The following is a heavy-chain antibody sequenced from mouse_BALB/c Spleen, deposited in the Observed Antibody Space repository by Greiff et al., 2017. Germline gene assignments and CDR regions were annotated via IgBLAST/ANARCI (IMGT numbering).Heavy chain of an antibody. J-gene: IGHJ2*01. V-gene: IGHV3-6*02. Sequence: EVQLQESGPGLVKPSQSLSLTCSVTGYSITSGYYWNWIRQFPGNKLEWMGYISYDGSNNYNPSLKNRISITRDTSKNQFFLKLNSVTTEDTATYYCARDPYYYGFDYWGQGTTLTVSS. CDR1: GYSITSGYY. CDR3: ARDPYYYGFDY. CDR2: ISYDGSN. D-gene: IGHD1-1*01.